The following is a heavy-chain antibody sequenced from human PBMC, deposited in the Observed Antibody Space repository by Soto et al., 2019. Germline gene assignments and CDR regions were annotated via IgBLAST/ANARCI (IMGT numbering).Heavy chain of an antibody. D-gene: IGHD4-17*01. Sequence: SETLSLTCTVSGGSISSGGYSWSWIRQPPGKGLEWIGYIYHSGSTYYNPSLKSRVTISVDRSKNQFSLKLSSVTAADTAVYYCARASTTVTTLDYWGQGTLVTVSS. CDR3: ARASTTVTTLDY. CDR2: IYHSGST. J-gene: IGHJ4*02. V-gene: IGHV4-30-2*01. CDR1: GGSISSGGYS.